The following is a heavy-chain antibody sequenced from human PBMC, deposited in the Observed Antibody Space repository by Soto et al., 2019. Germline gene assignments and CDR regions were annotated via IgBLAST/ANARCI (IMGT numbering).Heavy chain of an antibody. CDR3: ARDASVPDSSGYFDY. J-gene: IGHJ4*02. CDR2: ISAYNGNT. CDR1: GYTFTSYG. D-gene: IGHD3-22*01. Sequence: GASVKVSCKASGYTFTSYGISWVRQAPGQGLEWMGWISAYNGNTNYAQKLQGRVTMTTDTSTSTAYMELRGLRSDDTAVYYCARDASVPDSSGYFDYWGQGTLVTVSS. V-gene: IGHV1-18*01.